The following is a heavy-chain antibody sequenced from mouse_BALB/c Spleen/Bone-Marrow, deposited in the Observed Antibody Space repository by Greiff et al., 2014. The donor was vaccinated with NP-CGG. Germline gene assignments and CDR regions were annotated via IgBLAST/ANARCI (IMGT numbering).Heavy chain of an antibody. V-gene: IGHV1-18*01. CDR3: PRDYYGSSYGFAY. Sequence: EVQLQQSGPELVKPGASMKISCKASGYSFTGYTMNWVKQSHGKSLEWIGLINPYNGGTSYNQKFKGKATLTVDKSSSTAYMELRSLTSEDSAVYYCPRDYYGSSYGFAYWGQGTLVTVSA. CDR2: INPYNGGT. J-gene: IGHJ3*01. CDR1: GYSFTGYT. D-gene: IGHD1-1*01.